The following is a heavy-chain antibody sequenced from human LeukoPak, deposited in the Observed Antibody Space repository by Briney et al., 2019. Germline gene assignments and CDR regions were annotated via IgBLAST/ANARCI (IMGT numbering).Heavy chain of an antibody. V-gene: IGHV4-38-2*02. CDR2: IYHSGST. Sequence: RASETLSLTCSVSGYSISSVYYWGWIRQPPGKGLEWIGSIYHSGSTYYNPSLKSRVTISVDTSKNQFSLKLSSVTAADTAVYYCARVEDYYGSGRRFDPWGQGTLVTVSS. J-gene: IGHJ5*02. D-gene: IGHD3-10*01. CDR3: ARVEDYYGSGRRFDP. CDR1: GYSISSVYY.